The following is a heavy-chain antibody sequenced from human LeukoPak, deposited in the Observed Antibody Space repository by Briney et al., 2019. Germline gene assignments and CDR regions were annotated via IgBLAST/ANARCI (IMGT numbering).Heavy chain of an antibody. CDR2: IWDDGSNK. CDR3: ADRRRYCSSTSCQASDAFDI. J-gene: IGHJ3*02. CDR1: GFTFSSYG. V-gene: IGHV3-33*01. Sequence: GRSLRLSCAASGFTFSSYGMHWVRQAPGKGLEWVAVIWDDGSNKYYADSVKGRFTISRDNSKNTLYLQVNSLRAEDTAVYYCADRRRYCSSTSCQASDAFDIWGQGTMVTVSS. D-gene: IGHD2-2*01.